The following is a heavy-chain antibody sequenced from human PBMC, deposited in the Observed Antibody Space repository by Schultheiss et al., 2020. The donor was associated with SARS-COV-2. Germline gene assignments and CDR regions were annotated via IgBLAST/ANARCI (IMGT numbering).Heavy chain of an antibody. D-gene: IGHD6-6*01. Sequence: ASVKVSCKVSGYTLTELSMHWVRQAPGQGLEWMGWINPNSGGTNYAQKFQGRVTMTRDTSISTAYMELSRLRSDDTAVYYCARGHSSSSPFDYWGQGTLVTVSS. CDR3: ARGHSSSSPFDY. J-gene: IGHJ4*02. CDR2: INPNSGGT. V-gene: IGHV1-2*02. CDR1: GYTLTELS.